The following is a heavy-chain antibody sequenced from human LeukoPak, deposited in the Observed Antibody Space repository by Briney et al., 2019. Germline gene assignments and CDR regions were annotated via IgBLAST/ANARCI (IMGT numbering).Heavy chain of an antibody. CDR1: GFTFSDYF. V-gene: IGHV3-11*04. CDR2: ISGSGSNK. CDR3: ATSQSSVAGIVGD. D-gene: IGHD6-19*01. J-gene: IGHJ4*02. Sequence: GGSLRLSCAVSGFTFSDYFMTWIRQALGKGLEWVSYISGSGSNKYYADSVKGRFTISRDNAKNSLYLQMNSLRVEDTAVYYCATSQSSVAGIVGDWGQGTLVTVSS.